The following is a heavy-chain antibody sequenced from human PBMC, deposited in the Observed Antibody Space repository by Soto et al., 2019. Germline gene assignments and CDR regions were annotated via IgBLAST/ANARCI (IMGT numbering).Heavy chain of an antibody. D-gene: IGHD3-22*01. V-gene: IGHV3-30-3*01. CDR3: ARSDNYYDSSGYRGGCFDY. Sequence: QVQLVESGGGVVQPGRSLRLSCAASGFTFSSYAMHWVRQAPGKGLEWVAVISYDGSNKYYADSVKGRFTISRDNSKITLYLQMNSLRAEDTAVYYCARSDNYYDSSGYRGGCFDYWGQGTLVTVSS. J-gene: IGHJ4*02. CDR2: ISYDGSNK. CDR1: GFTFSSYA.